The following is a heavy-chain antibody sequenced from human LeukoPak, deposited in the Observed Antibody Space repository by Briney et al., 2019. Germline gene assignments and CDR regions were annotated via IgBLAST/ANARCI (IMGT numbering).Heavy chain of an antibody. CDR3: ARHYYYYYMDV. Sequence: GSLRLSCAASGFTFSSYAMSWIRQPPGKGLECIGYIHYSGSTNYNPSLKSRVTISVDTSKNQFSLKLSSVTVADTAVYYCARHYYYYYMDVWGKGTTVTVSS. CDR2: IHYSGST. CDR1: GFTFSSYA. V-gene: IGHV4-59*08. J-gene: IGHJ6*03.